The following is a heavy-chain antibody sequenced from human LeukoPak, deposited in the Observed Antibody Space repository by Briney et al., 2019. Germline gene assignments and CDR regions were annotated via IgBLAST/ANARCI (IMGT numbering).Heavy chain of an antibody. CDR3: ARGRYYYDSSGYWFDY. D-gene: IGHD3-22*01. J-gene: IGHJ4*02. Sequence: PGRSLRLSCAASGFTFSSYSMNWVRQAPGKGLEWVSSISSSSSYIYYADSVKGRFTISRDNAKNSLYLQMNSLRAEDTAVYYCARGRYYYDSSGYWFDYWGQGTLVTVSS. CDR1: GFTFSSYS. V-gene: IGHV3-21*01. CDR2: ISSSSSYI.